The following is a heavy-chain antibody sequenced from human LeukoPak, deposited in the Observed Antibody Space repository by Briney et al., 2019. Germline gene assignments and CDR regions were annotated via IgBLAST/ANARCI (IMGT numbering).Heavy chain of an antibody. Sequence: SGTLSLTCAVSGGSISSSNWWSWVRQPPGKGLEWIGEIYHSGSTNYNPSLKSRVTISVDKSKNQFSLKLSSVTAADTAVYYCARPNLSLGAGFDYWGQGTLVTVSS. CDR3: ARPNLSLGAGFDY. J-gene: IGHJ4*02. V-gene: IGHV4-4*02. CDR1: GGSISSSNW. CDR2: IYHSGST. D-gene: IGHD6-13*01.